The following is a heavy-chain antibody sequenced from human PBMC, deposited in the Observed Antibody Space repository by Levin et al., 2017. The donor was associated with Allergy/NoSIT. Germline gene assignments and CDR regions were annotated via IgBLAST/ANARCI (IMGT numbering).Heavy chain of an antibody. CDR3: ARRNVDTAMGGVDY. J-gene: IGHJ4*02. CDR2: IYYSGST. D-gene: IGHD5-18*01. CDR1: GGSISSSSYY. V-gene: IGHV4-39*01. Sequence: PSETLSLTCTVSGGSISSSSYYWGWIRQPPGKGLEWIGSIYYSGSTYYNPSLKSRVTISVDTSKNQFSLKLSSVTAADTAVYYCARRNVDTAMGGVDYWGQGTLVTVSS.